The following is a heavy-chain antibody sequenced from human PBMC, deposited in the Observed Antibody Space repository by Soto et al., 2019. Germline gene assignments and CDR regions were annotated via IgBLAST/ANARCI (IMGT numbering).Heavy chain of an antibody. CDR3: ARSQGGSSSLDIYYYYYYGMDV. D-gene: IGHD2-15*01. CDR2: IIPIFGTA. J-gene: IGHJ6*02. V-gene: IGHV1-69*01. Sequence: VPLVQSGAEVKKPGSSVKVSCKAPGGTFSSYAISWVRQAPGQGLEWMGGIIPIFGTANYAQKFQGRVTITADESTSTGYMGLSSLRSEDTAVYYCARSQGGSSSLDIYYYYYYGMDVWGQGTTVTVSS. CDR1: GGTFSSYA.